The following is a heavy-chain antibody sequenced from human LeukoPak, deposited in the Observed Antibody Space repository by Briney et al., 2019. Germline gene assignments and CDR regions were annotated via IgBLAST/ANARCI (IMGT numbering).Heavy chain of an antibody. D-gene: IGHD3-3*01. CDR2: IRNKANSYTT. Sequence: GGSLRLSCAASGFTVSSNYMSWVRQAPGKGLEWVGRIRNKANSYTTEYAASVKGRFTISRDDSKNSLYLQMNSLKAEDTAMYYCARGVLWSGYFYFDYWGQGTLVTVSS. CDR3: ARGVLWSGYFYFDY. V-gene: IGHV3-72*01. CDR1: GFTVSSNY. J-gene: IGHJ4*02.